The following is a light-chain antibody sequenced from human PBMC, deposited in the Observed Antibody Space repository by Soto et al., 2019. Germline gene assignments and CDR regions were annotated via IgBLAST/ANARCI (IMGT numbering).Light chain of an antibody. J-gene: IGLJ1*01. CDR1: SSNIGAGYD. V-gene: IGLV1-40*01. CDR2: GHS. Sequence: QLVLTQPPSVSGAPGQRVTISCTGSSSNIGAGYDVHWYQQLPGTAPKLLIYGHSNRPSGVPDRFSGSKSGTSASLAITGLQAEDEADYYCQSYDSSLSGYYVFGTGTSSPS. CDR3: QSYDSSLSGYYV.